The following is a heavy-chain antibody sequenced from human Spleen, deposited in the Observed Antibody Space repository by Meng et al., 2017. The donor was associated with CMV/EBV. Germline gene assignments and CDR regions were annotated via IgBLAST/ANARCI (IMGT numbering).Heavy chain of an antibody. CDR3: ARVVVGRYYFDY. D-gene: IGHD2-21*01. J-gene: IGHJ4*02. V-gene: IGHV4-39*07. CDR1: GGSISSSSYY. Sequence: TVSGGSISSSSYYWGWIRQPPGKGLEWIGEINHSGSTNYNPSLKSRVTISVDTSKNQFSLKLSSVTAADTAVYYCARVVVGRYYFDYWGQGTLVTVSS. CDR2: INHSGST.